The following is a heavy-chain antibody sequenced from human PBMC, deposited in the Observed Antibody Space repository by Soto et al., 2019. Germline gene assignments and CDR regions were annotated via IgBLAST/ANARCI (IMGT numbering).Heavy chain of an antibody. CDR1: GRSMSGYN. D-gene: IGHD3-10*01. CDR3: ARNGVGFGFDI. J-gene: IGHJ3*02. Sequence: QVQQQQWGARLLKPSETLSLTCAEYGRSMSGYNWSWLRRSPVRGLEWIGEIGPTGDNNYGPSFMSRVTVSVDTSKYELSLRLTQVTAADTATYLCARNGVGFGFDIWGLGTMVSVSS. CDR2: IGPTGDN. V-gene: IGHV4-34*02.